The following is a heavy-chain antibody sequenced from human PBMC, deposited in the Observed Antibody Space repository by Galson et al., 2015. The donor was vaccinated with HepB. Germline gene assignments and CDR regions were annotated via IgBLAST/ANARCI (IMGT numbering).Heavy chain of an antibody. CDR2: INAGNGNT. CDR1: GYTFTSYA. Sequence: SVKVSCKASGYTFTSYAMHWVRQAPGQRLEWMGWINAGNGNTKYSQKFQGRVTITRDTSASTAYMELSSLRSEDTAVYYCARTMVRGVLTSDAFDIWGQGTMVTVSS. J-gene: IGHJ3*02. V-gene: IGHV1-3*01. D-gene: IGHD3-10*01. CDR3: ARTMVRGVLTSDAFDI.